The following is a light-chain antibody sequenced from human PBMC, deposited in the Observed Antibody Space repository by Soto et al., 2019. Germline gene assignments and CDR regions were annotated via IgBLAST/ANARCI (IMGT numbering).Light chain of an antibody. CDR3: CSYAGSSTPVV. J-gene: IGLJ2*01. V-gene: IGLV2-23*01. CDR1: SSDVGSYNL. Sequence: QSVLTQPASVSGSPGQSITISCTGTSSDVGSYNLVSWYQQHPGKAPKLMIYEGSKRPSGVSNRFSGSKSGNTASLTISGLQAEDEAGYDCCSYAGSSTPVVFGGGTKLTVL. CDR2: EGS.